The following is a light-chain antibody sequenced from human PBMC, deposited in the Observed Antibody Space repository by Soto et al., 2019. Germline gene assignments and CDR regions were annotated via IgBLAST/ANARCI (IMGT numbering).Light chain of an antibody. CDR2: GAS. CDR1: ERVSRR. Sequence: VMTSSPASLSMSPGERATHSCRASERVSRRIVWYQEKPGQAPRLLIYGASTRATGIPARFIGSGSGTEFTRTISSLQFEDCSVYHCQQYNNWPPWTSGQGTKVDTK. J-gene: IGKJ1*01. V-gene: IGKV3-15*01. CDR3: QQYNNWPPWT.